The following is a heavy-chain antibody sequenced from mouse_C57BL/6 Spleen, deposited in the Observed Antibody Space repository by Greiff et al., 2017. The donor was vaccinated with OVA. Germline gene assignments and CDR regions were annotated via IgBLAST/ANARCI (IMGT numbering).Heavy chain of an antibody. CDR2: IDPSDSET. CDR3: ARSINTVVPDY. V-gene: IGHV1-52*01. Sequence: VQLQQPGAELVRPGSSVKLSCKASGYTFTSYWMHWVKQRPIQGLEWIGNIDPSDSETHYNQKFKDKATLTVDKSSSTAYMQLSSLTSEDSAVYYGARSINTVVPDYWGQGTTLTVSS. CDR1: GYTFTSYW. D-gene: IGHD1-1*01. J-gene: IGHJ2*01.